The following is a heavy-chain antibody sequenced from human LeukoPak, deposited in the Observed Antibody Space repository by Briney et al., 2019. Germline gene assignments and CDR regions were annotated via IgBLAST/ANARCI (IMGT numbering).Heavy chain of an antibody. CDR1: GFTFRNYG. CDR2: IRYDGSIQ. V-gene: IGHV3-30*02. Sequence: GGSLRLSCAASGFTFRNYGIHWVRQAPGKGLEWVAFIRYDGSIQYYADSVKGRFTISRDNSKNTLYLQMNSLRAEDTAVYYCARSPHILTGENFDYWGQGTLVTVSS. CDR3: ARSPHILTGENFDY. J-gene: IGHJ4*02. D-gene: IGHD3-9*01.